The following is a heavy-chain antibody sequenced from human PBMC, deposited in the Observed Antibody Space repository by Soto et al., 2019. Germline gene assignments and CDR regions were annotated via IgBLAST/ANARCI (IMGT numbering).Heavy chain of an antibody. J-gene: IGHJ4*02. V-gene: IGHV2-5*01. CDR2: IHWNDDN. CDR3: IHRRVNGGMDH. CDR1: GFSLSTSGVG. Sequence: SGPTLVNPTQTLTLTCTFSGFSLSTSGVGVGCVRQPPGKALEWLAVIHWNDDNHYTSSLKTRLTVTKDITKNQEVFAMTNMDPVDTGTYYCIHRRVNGGMDHWGPGILVTVSS.